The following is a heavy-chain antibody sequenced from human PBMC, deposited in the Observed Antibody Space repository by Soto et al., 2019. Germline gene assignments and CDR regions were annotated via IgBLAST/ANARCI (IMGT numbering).Heavy chain of an antibody. Sequence: GESLKISCKGPGYSFTSYWIGWVRQMPGKGLEWMGIIYPGDSDTRYSPSFQGQVTISADKSISTAYLQWSSLKASDTAMYYCARLVANGTTRRQYYYYGMDVWGQGTTVNVSS. CDR1: GYSFTSYW. J-gene: IGHJ6*02. V-gene: IGHV5-51*01. CDR3: ARLVANGTTRRQYYYYGMDV. CDR2: IYPGDSDT. D-gene: IGHD1-1*01.